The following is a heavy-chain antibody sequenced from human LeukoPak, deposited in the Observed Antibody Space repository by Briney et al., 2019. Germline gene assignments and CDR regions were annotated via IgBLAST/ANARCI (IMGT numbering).Heavy chain of an antibody. J-gene: IGHJ4*02. D-gene: IGHD4-17*01. CDR2: ISGSGGST. CDR1: GFTFSSYA. CDR3: AKGIGDYGDTVDY. V-gene: IGHV3-23*01. Sequence: PGGSLRLSCAASGFTFSSYAMSWVRQAPGKGLERVSAISGSGGSTYYADSVKGRFTISRDNSKNTLYLQMNSLRAEVTAVYYCAKGIGDYGDTVDYWGQGTLVTVSS.